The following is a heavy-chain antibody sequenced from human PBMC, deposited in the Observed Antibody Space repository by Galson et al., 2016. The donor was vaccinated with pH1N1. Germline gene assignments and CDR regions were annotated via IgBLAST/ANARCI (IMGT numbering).Heavy chain of an antibody. V-gene: IGHV1-8*01. J-gene: IGHJ2*01. Sequence: SVKVSCKASGYTFTNFDINWVRQATGQGLEWMGWMNPNSGNTGYAQKFQGRVTMTRNTSIRTAYMDLSSLRSEDTAIYYCAIMYCGGDCPPGYFDLWGRGTLVTVSS. CDR2: MNPNSGNT. CDR1: GYTFTNFD. D-gene: IGHD2-21*02. CDR3: AIMYCGGDCPPGYFDL.